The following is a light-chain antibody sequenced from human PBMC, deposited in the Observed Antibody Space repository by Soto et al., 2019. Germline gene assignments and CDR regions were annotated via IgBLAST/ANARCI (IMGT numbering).Light chain of an antibody. Sequence: DIQMTQSPSFLSASVGDRVTISCRASQAINTYLNWYQQKPGKAPKLLIYGTSDLQNGVPSRFSGGGSGTDFSLTISRLQPEDFATYYCQQSYSSLLISFGHGTRLEV. V-gene: IGKV1-39*01. CDR1: QAINTY. CDR3: QQSYSSLLIS. CDR2: GTS. J-gene: IGKJ5*01.